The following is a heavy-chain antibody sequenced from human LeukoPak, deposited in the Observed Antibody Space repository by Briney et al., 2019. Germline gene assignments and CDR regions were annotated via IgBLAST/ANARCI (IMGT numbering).Heavy chain of an antibody. CDR1: GYTFASHG. Sequence: GAPVKVSCKASGYTFASHGFSWARQAPGQGLEWMGWISSLNGNTYFAQKFKDRLTMTTDTSTTTAYLELRSLRYDDTAVYYCARWGNTNYWEHLGDYWGQGTLVTVS. D-gene: IGHD4-11*01. CDR2: ISSLNGNT. CDR3: ARWGNTNYWEHLGDY. V-gene: IGHV1-18*01. J-gene: IGHJ4*02.